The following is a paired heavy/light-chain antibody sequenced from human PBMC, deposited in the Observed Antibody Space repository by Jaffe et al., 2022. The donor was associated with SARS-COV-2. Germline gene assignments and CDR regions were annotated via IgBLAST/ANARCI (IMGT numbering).Light chain of an antibody. CDR1: QSISSTS. CDR2: GVS. J-gene: IGKJ2*01. Sequence: EIVLTQSPGTLSLSPGEGATLSCRASQSISSTSLAWYQQKPGQAPRLLIYGVSNRATGIPDRFSGSGSGTDFTLTIRRLEPEDFAVYYCQQFGGSTFTFGQGTKLDIK. V-gene: IGKV3-20*01. CDR3: QQFGGSTFT.
Heavy chain of an antibody. J-gene: IGHJ6*02. Sequence: EVQLVESGGGLVKPGGSLRLSCAASGFVFSSYTMNWVRQAPGKGLEWVSSISPSTNYIYYADSVKGRFTISRDNAKNSLYLQMNSLRAEDTAVYYCARDFCSGSRCPYHFYDAMDVWGQGTTVTASS. D-gene: IGHD2-15*01. CDR1: GFVFSSYT. V-gene: IGHV3-21*02. CDR3: ARDFCSGSRCPYHFYDAMDV. CDR2: ISPSTNYI.